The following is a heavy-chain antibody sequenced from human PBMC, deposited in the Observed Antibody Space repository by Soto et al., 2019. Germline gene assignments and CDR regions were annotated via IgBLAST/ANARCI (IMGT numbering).Heavy chain of an antibody. Sequence: QVQLQQWGAGLLKPSETLSLTCVVNGGSFSGYYWSWVRLPPGKGLEWIGEINHSGITDSNPSLKRRVTISGDGTRNQFSLKLTSVTAADTAVYFCARARSSVPSRRGIGYYGRDVWGHGTTVTVSS. CDR3: ARARSSVPSRRGIGYYGRDV. J-gene: IGHJ6*02. CDR2: INHSGIT. D-gene: IGHD2-2*03. V-gene: IGHV4-34*01. CDR1: GGSFSGYY.